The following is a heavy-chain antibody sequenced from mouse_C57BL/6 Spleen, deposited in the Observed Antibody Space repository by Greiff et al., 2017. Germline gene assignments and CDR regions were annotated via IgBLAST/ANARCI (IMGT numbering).Heavy chain of an antibody. CDR3: ARHDYGVDY. V-gene: IGHV5-9*01. Sequence: EVHLVESGGGLVKPGGSLKLSCAASGFTFSSYTMSWVRQTPEKRLEWVATISGGGGNTYYPDSVKGRFTISRDNAKNTLYLQMSSLRSEDTALYYCARHDYGVDYWGQGTTLTVSS. J-gene: IGHJ2*01. CDR2: ISGGGGNT. CDR1: GFTFSSYT. D-gene: IGHD1-2*01.